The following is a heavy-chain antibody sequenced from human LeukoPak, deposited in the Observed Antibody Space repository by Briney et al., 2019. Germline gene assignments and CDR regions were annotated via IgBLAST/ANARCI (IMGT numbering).Heavy chain of an antibody. CDR3: ARLSKYSSSDYFDY. J-gene: IGHJ4*02. D-gene: IGHD6-6*01. V-gene: IGHV5-51*01. CDR2: IYPGDSDT. Sequence: HGAFLKISCKCSGYSCTSYWIGWVRPMPGEGLEWMGIIYPGDSDTRYSPSFQGQVTISADKTISTAYLQWSSLKASDTAMYYCARLSKYSSSDYFDYWGQGTLVTVSS. CDR1: GYSCTSYW.